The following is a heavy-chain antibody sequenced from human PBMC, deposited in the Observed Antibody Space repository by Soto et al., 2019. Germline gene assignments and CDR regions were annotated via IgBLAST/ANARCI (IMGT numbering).Heavy chain of an antibody. CDR1: GFTFSIAW. Sequence: PGGSLRLSCAASGFTFSIAWMSWVRQAPGKGLEWVGRIKSKANGETTDYAAPVKGRFTISRDDSRNTLYLQMNTLKTDDTAVYYCTKDDHINTSWGQGALVTVSS. CDR3: TKDDHINTS. J-gene: IGHJ5*02. CDR2: IKSKANGETT. D-gene: IGHD3-16*01. V-gene: IGHV3-15*01.